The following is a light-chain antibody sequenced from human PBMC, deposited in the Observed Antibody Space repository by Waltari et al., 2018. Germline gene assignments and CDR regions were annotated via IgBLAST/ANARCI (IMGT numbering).Light chain of an antibody. Sequence: EIVLTQSPGTLSLSPGERATLSCRASQSVGSSYLAWYQQKPGQAPRLLMYDTSSRAAGIADRFSGSGSGTDFALTISRLEPEDFAVYYCQQYANSPYTFGQGTKLEIK. CDR1: QSVGSSY. CDR2: DTS. J-gene: IGKJ2*01. V-gene: IGKV3-20*01. CDR3: QQYANSPYT.